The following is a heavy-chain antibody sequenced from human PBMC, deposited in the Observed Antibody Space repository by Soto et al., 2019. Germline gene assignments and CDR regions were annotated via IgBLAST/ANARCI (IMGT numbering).Heavy chain of an antibody. D-gene: IGHD1-26*01. CDR1: GGSISSSTYC. J-gene: IGHJ4*02. Sequence: QLQLQESGPGLVKPSETLSLICTVSGGSISSSTYCWGWIRQSPGKGLECIGSICYSGSTHYNPSLESRVTISVDTSKSQFSLMVASVTAADTAVYYCARAPLRHVSYSIPRTFDYWGQGTLVSVSS. CDR2: ICYSGST. V-gene: IGHV4-39*01. CDR3: ARAPLRHVSYSIPRTFDY.